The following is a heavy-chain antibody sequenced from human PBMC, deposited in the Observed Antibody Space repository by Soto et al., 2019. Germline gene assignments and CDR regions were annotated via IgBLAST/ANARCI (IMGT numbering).Heavy chain of an antibody. V-gene: IGHV6-1*01. CDR2: TYYRSKWYN. Sequence: SQTLSLTCAISGDSVSSNSAAWNWIRHSPSRGLEWLGRTYYRSKWYNDYAVSMRSRITINPDTTKNQFSLQLNSATPEDTAVYYCARVGCSGGSCWLGGWFDPWGQGTLVTVSS. CDR3: ARVGCSGGSCWLGGWFDP. D-gene: IGHD2-15*01. J-gene: IGHJ5*02. CDR1: GDSVSSNSAA.